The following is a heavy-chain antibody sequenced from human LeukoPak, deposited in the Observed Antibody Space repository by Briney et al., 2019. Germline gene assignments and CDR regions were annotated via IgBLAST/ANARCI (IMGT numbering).Heavy chain of an antibody. Sequence: SETLSLXCTVSGGSISSSSYYWVWIRQPPGKGLEWIGSIYYSGSTYYNPSLKSRVTISVDTSKNQFSLKLSSVTAADMAVYYCAIYLNSGSYPDAFDIWGQGTMVTVSS. V-gene: IGHV4-39*01. CDR3: AIYLNSGSYPDAFDI. J-gene: IGHJ3*02. CDR2: IYYSGST. CDR1: GGSISSSSYY. D-gene: IGHD1-26*01.